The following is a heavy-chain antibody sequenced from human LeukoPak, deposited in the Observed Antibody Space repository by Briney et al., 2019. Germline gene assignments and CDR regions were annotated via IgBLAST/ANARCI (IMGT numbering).Heavy chain of an antibody. V-gene: IGHV3-23*01. D-gene: IGHD3-16*01. J-gene: IGHJ4*02. CDR3: AKRSSLNYFDS. CDR2: ISAGGCT. Sequence: GGSLTLSCAASGFTFSNFGMSWVRQAPGKGLEWVSAISAGGCTYYADTVKGRFTISRDNSKNTLYLQMSSLRAEDTAVYYCAKRSSLNYFDSWGQGTLVTVSS. CDR1: GFTFSNFG.